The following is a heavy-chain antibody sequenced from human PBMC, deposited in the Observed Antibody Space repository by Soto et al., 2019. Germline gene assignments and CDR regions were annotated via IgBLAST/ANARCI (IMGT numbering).Heavy chain of an antibody. Sequence: SQTLSLTCVISGDSVSSKSAAWNWIRQSPSRGLEWLGRTYYRSKWYNDYAVSVKSRININPDTSKNQFSLQLNSVTPEDTAVYYCARDVGTIMPFEYWGQGTLVTVSS. V-gene: IGHV6-1*01. J-gene: IGHJ4*02. CDR2: TYYRSKWYN. D-gene: IGHD1-1*01. CDR3: ARDVGTIMPFEY. CDR1: GDSVSSKSAA.